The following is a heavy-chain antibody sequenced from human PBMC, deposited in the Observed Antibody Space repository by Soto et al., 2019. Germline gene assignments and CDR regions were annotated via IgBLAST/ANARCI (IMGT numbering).Heavy chain of an antibody. CDR2: SSYNGST. D-gene: IGHD1-1*01. CDR3: ARQRIEVVWRGFDF. J-gene: IGHJ4*02. CDR1: TDSSSFTNSY. V-gene: IGHV4-39*01. Sequence: QLQLQESGPGLVKPSETLSLTCTVSTDSSSFTNSYWGWIRQPPGKGLQWIGSSSYNGSTFYNPSLNGRVVISFDTSKKQSALQVTSVTAADTAVYFCARQRIEVVWRGFDFWGQGSPVTVSS.